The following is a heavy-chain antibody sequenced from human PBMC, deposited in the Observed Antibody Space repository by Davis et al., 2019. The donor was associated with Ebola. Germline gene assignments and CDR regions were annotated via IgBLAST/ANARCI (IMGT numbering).Heavy chain of an antibody. Sequence: ASVTVSRKASGYTFITYDIFWVRLVPGQGLEWMGWMNPNTEKTGYAPKFQGRVTMTWDNSISTAFMEVRSLTPADASVYYCSRGGYSHGYGLDSWGQGSLVTVTS. D-gene: IGHD5-12*01. V-gene: IGHV1-8*01. CDR3: SRGGYSHGYGLDS. J-gene: IGHJ4*02. CDR1: GYTFITYD. CDR2: MNPNTEKT.